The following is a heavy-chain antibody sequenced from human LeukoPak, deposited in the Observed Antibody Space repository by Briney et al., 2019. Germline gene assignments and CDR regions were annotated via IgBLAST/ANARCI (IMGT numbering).Heavy chain of an antibody. CDR1: GFTFSSYW. D-gene: IGHD6-19*01. V-gene: IGHV3-7*01. CDR2: IKQDGSEK. J-gene: IGHJ1*01. CDR3: ARDTPYSSGWYLTDYFQH. Sequence: PGGSLRLSCAASGFTFSSYWMSWVRQAPGKGLEWVANIKQDGSEKYYVDSVKGRFTISRDNAKNSLYLQMNSLRAEDTAVYYCARDTPYSSGWYLTDYFQHWGQGTLVTVSS.